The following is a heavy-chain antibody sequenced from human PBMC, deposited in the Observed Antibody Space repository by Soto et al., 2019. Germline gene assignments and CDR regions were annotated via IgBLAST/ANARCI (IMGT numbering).Heavy chain of an antibody. CDR3: AGGGYYDFWSGYSYYYYGMEV. CDR1: GGTFSSYV. J-gene: IGHJ6*02. Sequence: QVQLVQSGAEVKKPGSSVKVSCKASGGTFSSYVISWVRQAPGQGLEWMGGIIPIFGTANYAQKFQGRVTITADESTSTAYMELSSLRSEDKAVYYCAGGGYYDFWSGYSYYYYGMEVWGQGTTVTVSS. D-gene: IGHD3-3*01. CDR2: IIPIFGTA. V-gene: IGHV1-69*01.